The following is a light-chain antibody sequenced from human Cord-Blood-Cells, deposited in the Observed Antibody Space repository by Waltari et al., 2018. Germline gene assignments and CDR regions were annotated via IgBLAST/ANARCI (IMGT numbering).Light chain of an antibody. Sequence: DIVMTQSPDSLAVSLGARATINCKSSQSVLYSSNNKNYLAWYQQKPVQPPKLLIYWASTRESGVPDRFSGSGSGTDFTLTISSLQAEDVAVYYCQQYYSTPYTFGQGTKLEIK. CDR2: WAS. J-gene: IGKJ2*01. V-gene: IGKV4-1*01. CDR1: QSVLYSSNNKNY. CDR3: QQYYSTPYT.